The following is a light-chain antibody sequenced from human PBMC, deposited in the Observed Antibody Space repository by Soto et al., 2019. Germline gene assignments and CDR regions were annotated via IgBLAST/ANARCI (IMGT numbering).Light chain of an antibody. CDR3: QQYGSSPWT. CDR1: QSITNNY. CDR2: LAS. V-gene: IGKV3-20*01. Sequence: EIVLTQSPGTLSLSLGERATLSCRASQSITNNYLAWYQQKPGQAPRLLIYLASNRAAGIPDRFSGSGSGADFTLTINRLEPEDVAVYHCQQYGSSPWTFGQGTKVDIK. J-gene: IGKJ1*01.